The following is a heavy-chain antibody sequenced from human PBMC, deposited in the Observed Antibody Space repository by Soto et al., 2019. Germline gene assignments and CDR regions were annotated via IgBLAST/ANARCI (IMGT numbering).Heavy chain of an antibody. CDR1: GGSFSGYY. CDR3: ARGHRVVVPAAVLLDY. Sequence: QVQLQQWGAGLLKPSETLSLTCAVYGGSFSGYYWSWIRQPPGKGLEWIGEINHSGSTNYNPSLKRRVTISVDTSKNQFSLKLSSVTAADTAVYYCARGHRVVVPAAVLLDYWGQGTLVTVSS. V-gene: IGHV4-34*01. J-gene: IGHJ4*02. CDR2: INHSGST. D-gene: IGHD2-2*01.